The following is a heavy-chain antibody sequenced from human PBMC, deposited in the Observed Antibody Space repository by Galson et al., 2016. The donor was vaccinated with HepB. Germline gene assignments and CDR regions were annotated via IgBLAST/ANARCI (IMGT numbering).Heavy chain of an antibody. J-gene: IGHJ6*02. CDR3: VRDRGVPSTYFEYHGMDV. D-gene: IGHD3-10*01. V-gene: IGHV3-7*01. Sequence: SLRLSCAASGFPFTTYWMTWVRQAPGKGLEWVANMKGDGSARYYLDSVKGRFTISRDHSKNMLYLQMHSLRAEDTAVYYCVRDRGVPSTYFEYHGMDVWGQGTTVTVSS. CDR2: MKGDGSAR. CDR1: GFPFTTYW.